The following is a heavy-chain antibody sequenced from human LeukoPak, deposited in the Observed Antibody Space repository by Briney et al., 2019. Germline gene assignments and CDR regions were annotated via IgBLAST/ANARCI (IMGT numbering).Heavy chain of an antibody. D-gene: IGHD3-10*01. CDR3: ARDLSGSLYFDY. CDR2: LYPSGSS. CDR1: GASISPYY. J-gene: IGHJ4*02. Sequence: SETLSLTCTVSGASISPYYWNWIRQPAGKGLEWIGRLYPSGSSDYNPSLKSRVSISVGTSNNQFSLRVTSVTAADTAIYYCARDLSGSLYFDYWGQGILVTVPA. V-gene: IGHV4-4*07.